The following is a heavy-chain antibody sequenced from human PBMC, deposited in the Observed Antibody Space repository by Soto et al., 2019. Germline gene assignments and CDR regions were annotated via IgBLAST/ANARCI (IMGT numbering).Heavy chain of an antibody. CDR1: GFTFSRYG. J-gene: IGHJ4*02. CDR3: AKDQGIY. V-gene: IGHV3-30*18. CDR2: ISYDGSNK. D-gene: IGHD6-13*01. Sequence: QVQLVESGGGVVQPGRSLRLSCAASGFTFSRYGMHWVRQAPGKGLEWVAVISYDGSNKYYADSVKGRFTISRDNSKNPLYLQMNSLRAEDTAVYCCAKDQGIYWGEGTLVTVSS.